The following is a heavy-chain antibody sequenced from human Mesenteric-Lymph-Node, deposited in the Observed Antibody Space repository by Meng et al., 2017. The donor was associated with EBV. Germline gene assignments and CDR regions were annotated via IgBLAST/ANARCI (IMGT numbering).Heavy chain of an antibody. CDR2: ISGSGGNI. CDR3: AKYGGAIPYYFDY. J-gene: IGHJ4*02. V-gene: IGHV3-23*04. D-gene: IGHD2-21*01. CDR1: GFTFSNNA. Sequence: EVQLVESGGGLVQPGGSLRLSCAASGFTFSNNAMHWVRQAPGKGLVWVSSISGSGGNINYADSVKGRFTISRDNSRNTLYLQMNSLRAEDTAVYFCAKYGGAIPYYFDYWGQGTLVTVSS.